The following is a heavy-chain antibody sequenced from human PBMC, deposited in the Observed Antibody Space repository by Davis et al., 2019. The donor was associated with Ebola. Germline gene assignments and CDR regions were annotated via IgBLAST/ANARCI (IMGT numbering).Heavy chain of an antibody. Sequence: AASVKVSCKASGFTLTNYAIHWVRQAPGQRLEWMGWVHGGNGNTKYSQRFQGRVTITTDTSASTAYMELSSLRSEDTAVYYCAIGIAAAGIPRGYYYYGMDVWGQGTTVTVSS. J-gene: IGHJ6*02. CDR1: GFTLTNYA. CDR3: AIGIAAAGIPRGYYYYGMDV. V-gene: IGHV1-3*01. D-gene: IGHD6-13*01. CDR2: VHGGNGNT.